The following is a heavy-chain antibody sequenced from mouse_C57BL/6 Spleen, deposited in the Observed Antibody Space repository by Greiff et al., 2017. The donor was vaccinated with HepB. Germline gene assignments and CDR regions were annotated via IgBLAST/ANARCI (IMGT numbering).Heavy chain of an antibody. CDR2: INPGSGGT. V-gene: IGHV1-54*01. CDR1: GYAFTNYL. Sequence: QVQLKQSGAELVRPGTSVKVSCKASGYAFTNYLIEWVKQRPGQGLEWIGVINPGSGGTNYNEKFKGKATLTADKSSSTAYMQLSSLTSEDSAVYFCAKEEDYYGSSFDYWGQGTTLTVSS. J-gene: IGHJ2*01. D-gene: IGHD1-1*01. CDR3: AKEEDYYGSSFDY.